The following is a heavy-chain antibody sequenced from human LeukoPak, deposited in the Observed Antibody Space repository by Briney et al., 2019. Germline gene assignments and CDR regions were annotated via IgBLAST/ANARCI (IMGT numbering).Heavy chain of an antibody. V-gene: IGHV4-59*01. CDR1: GGSISSYY. CDR2: IYYSGST. Sequence: SETLSLTCTVSGGSISSYYWSWIRQPPGKGLEWIGYIYYSGSTNYNPSLKSRVTISVDTSKNQFSLKLSSLRSEDTAVYYCARAGIPGYCTNVTCSNWLDPWGQGTLVTVSS. D-gene: IGHD2-8*01. CDR3: ARAGIPGYCTNVTCSNWLDP. J-gene: IGHJ5*02.